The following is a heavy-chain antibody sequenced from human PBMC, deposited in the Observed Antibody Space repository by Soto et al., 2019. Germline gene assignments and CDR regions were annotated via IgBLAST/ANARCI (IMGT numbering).Heavy chain of an antibody. CDR2: FIPFFGSP. Sequence: QVQPVQSGAEVKKPGSSVKVSCKASGGTFSGYAISWVRQAPGQRLEWMGAFIPFFGSPNYAQKFQGRLTITADDSTSTGYMELNSLTSDDTAVYYCARVGQQMDFDHWGQGTLVTVSS. J-gene: IGHJ4*02. V-gene: IGHV1-69*01. CDR1: GGTFSGYA. D-gene: IGHD6-13*01. CDR3: ARVGQQMDFDH.